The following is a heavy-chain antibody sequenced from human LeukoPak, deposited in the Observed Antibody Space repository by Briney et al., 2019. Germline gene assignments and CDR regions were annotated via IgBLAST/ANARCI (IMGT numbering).Heavy chain of an antibody. D-gene: IGHD3-3*01. J-gene: IGHJ4*02. CDR3: ARGEVLRFLEWFSDY. Sequence: GGSLRLSCAASGFTFSSYSMDWVRQAPGKGLEWVSSISSSSSYIYYADSVKGRFTISRDNAKNSLYLQMNSLRAEDTAVYYCARGEVLRFLEWFSDYWGQGTLVTVSS. V-gene: IGHV3-21*01. CDR1: GFTFSSYS. CDR2: ISSSSSYI.